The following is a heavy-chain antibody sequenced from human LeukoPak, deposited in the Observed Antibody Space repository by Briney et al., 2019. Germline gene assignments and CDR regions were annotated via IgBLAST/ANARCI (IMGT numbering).Heavy chain of an antibody. J-gene: IGHJ3*01. CDR3: AREDYYGSGNYVAWGGAFDV. Sequence: GGSLRLSCAASGFTFSSYGMHWVRQAPGKGLEWVAVIWYDGSNKYYADSVKGRFTISRDNAKISVYLQMNSLRAEDTAVYYCAREDYYGSGNYVAWGGAFDVWGQGTTVIVSS. D-gene: IGHD3-10*01. CDR1: GFTFSSYG. V-gene: IGHV3-33*01. CDR2: IWYDGSNK.